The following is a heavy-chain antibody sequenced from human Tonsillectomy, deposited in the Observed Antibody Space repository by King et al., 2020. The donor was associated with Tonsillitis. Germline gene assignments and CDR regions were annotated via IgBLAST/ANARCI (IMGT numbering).Heavy chain of an antibody. CDR3: TRPYTSSWYW. V-gene: IGHV3-73*01. J-gene: IGHJ4*02. CDR1: GFTFSASA. D-gene: IGHD6-13*01. Sequence: VQLVESGGGLVQPGGSLKLSCAASGFTFSASAMHWVRQASGKGLEWVGRIRSRANNYATAYAASVRGRFTISRDDSKNPAYLQMNSLKTEDTAMYYCTRPYTSSWYWGGQGTLVTVSS. CDR2: IRSRANNYAT.